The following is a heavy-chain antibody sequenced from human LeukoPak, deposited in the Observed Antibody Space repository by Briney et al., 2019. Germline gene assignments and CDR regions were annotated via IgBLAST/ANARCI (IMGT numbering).Heavy chain of an antibody. CDR3: ARGGTAMVRGAFDI. CDR2: INWNGGST. V-gene: IGHV3-20*01. J-gene: IGHJ3*02. Sequence: GGSLRLSCAASGFTFDDYGMSWVRQAPGKGLEWVSGINWNGGSTGYADSVKGRFTISRDNAKNSLYLQMNSLRAKDTALYHCARGGTAMVRGAFDIWGQGTMVTVSS. D-gene: IGHD3-10*01. CDR1: GFTFDDYG.